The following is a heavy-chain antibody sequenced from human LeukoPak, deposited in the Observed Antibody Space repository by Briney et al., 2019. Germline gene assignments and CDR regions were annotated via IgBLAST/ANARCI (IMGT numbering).Heavy chain of an antibody. Sequence: SETLSLTCTVSGGSISSGSYYWSWIRQPAGKGLEWIGRIYTSGSTNYNPSLKSRVTISVDTSKNQFSLKLSSVTAADTAVYYSARVDSSGWMDAFDIWGQGTMVTVSS. V-gene: IGHV4-61*02. CDR2: IYTSGST. CDR3: ARVDSSGWMDAFDI. CDR1: GGSISSGSYY. D-gene: IGHD6-19*01. J-gene: IGHJ3*02.